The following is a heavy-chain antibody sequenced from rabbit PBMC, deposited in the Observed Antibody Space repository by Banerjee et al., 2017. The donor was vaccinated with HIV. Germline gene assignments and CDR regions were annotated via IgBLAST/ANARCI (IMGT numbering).Heavy chain of an antibody. D-gene: IGHD1-1*01. CDR2: IDAGSSGST. V-gene: IGHV1S40*01. CDR3: VRREGDTGTSDSYTFNL. CDR1: GFDLSNYYY. Sequence: QSLEESGGDLVKPGASLTLTCTASGFDLSNYYYIYWVRQAPGKGLEWIACIDAGSSGSTYYASWAKGRFTISKTSSTTVTLQMTSLTAADTATYFCVRREGDTGTSDSYTFNLWGPGTLVTVS. J-gene: IGHJ4*01.